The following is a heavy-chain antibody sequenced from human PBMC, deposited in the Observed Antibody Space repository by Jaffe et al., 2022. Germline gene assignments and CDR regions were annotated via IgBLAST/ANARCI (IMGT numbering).Heavy chain of an antibody. D-gene: IGHD4-17*01. V-gene: IGHV4-39*01. CDR3: ARLTVTRTTGLKDYFDY. CDR2: IYYSGST. CDR1: GGSISSSSYY. J-gene: IGHJ4*02. Sequence: QLQLQESGPGLVKPSETLSLTCTVSGGSISSSSYYWGWIRQPPGKGLEWIGSIYYSGSTYYNPSLKSRVTISVDTSKNQFSLKLSSVTAADTAVYYCARLTVTRTTGLKDYFDYWGQGTLVTVSS.